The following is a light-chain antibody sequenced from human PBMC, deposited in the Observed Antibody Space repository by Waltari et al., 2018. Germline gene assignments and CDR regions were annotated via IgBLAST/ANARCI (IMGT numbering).Light chain of an antibody. J-gene: IGLJ3*02. V-gene: IGLV2-11*01. CDR1: SSDVGGYNY. CDR3: CSYAGNYAWV. Sequence: QSALTQPRSVSGSPGPSVTISCTGTSSDVGGYNYVFWCQQHPGKAPKLMIYDVSKRPSGVPDRFSGSKSGNTASLTISGLQAEEEADYYCCSYAGNYAWVFGGGTKLTVL. CDR2: DVS.